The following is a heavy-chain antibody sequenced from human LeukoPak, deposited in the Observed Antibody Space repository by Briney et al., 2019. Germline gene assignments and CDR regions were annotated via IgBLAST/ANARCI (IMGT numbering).Heavy chain of an antibody. CDR3: AGGGGDSWHTIDY. CDR2: ISGSSGDT. V-gene: IGHV3-23*01. J-gene: IGHJ4*02. Sequence: GGSLRLSCAASGFTFSNNAMSWVRQAPGKGLEWVSSISGSSGDTNYADSVKGRFTISRDNSKNTLYLQMNSLRVEDTAVYYCAGGGGDSWHTIDYWGQGTLVTVSS. CDR1: GFTFSNNA. D-gene: IGHD6-13*01.